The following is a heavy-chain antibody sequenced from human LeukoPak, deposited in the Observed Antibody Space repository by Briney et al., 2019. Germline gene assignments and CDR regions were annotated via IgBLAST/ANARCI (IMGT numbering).Heavy chain of an antibody. V-gene: IGHV4-59*01. J-gene: IGHJ4*02. CDR3: ARANGAAAGIADDY. CDR2: IYYSGST. Sequence: MSSETLSLTCTVSGGSISSYYWSWIRQPPGKGLEWIGYIYYSGSTNYNPSLKSRVTISVDTSKNQFSLKLSSVTAADTAVYYRARANGAAAGIADDYWGQGTLVTVSS. D-gene: IGHD6-13*01. CDR1: GGSISSYY.